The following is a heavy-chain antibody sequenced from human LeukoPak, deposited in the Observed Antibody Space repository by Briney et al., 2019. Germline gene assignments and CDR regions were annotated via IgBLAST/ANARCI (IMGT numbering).Heavy chain of an antibody. V-gene: IGHV4-38-2*01. CDR3: ARAIVVVPAAILYFDY. CDR1: GYSISSGYY. D-gene: IGHD2-2*02. Sequence: PSETLSLTCAVSGYSISSGYYWGWIRQPPGKGLEWIGSIYHSGSTYYNPSLKGRVTISVDTSKNQFSLKLSSVTAADTAVYYCARAIVVVPAAILYFDYWGQGTLVTVSS. CDR2: IYHSGST. J-gene: IGHJ4*02.